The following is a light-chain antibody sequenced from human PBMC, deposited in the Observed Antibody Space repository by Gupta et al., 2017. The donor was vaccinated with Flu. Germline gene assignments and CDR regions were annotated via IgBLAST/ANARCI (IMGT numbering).Light chain of an antibody. J-gene: IGKJ4*02. V-gene: IGKV1-12*01. CDR1: QGSSNW. Sequence: PSSGSASVGDRVTISCRASQGSSNWGAWYQQKPGKAPKVLISGASSLQGGVPSRCSGRGSGTEVTLTSSSLQAEDCATYYCQQANRVKLTFGGGTKVEI. CDR3: QQANRVKLT. CDR2: GAS.